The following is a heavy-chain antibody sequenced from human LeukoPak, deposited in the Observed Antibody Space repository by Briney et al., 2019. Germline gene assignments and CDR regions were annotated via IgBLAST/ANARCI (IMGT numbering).Heavy chain of an antibody. CDR3: ARGETYGKLDY. CDR2: IIPILGIA. V-gene: IGHV1-69*04. D-gene: IGHD3-16*01. J-gene: IGHJ4*02. CDR1: GGTFSSYA. Sequence: SVKVFCKASGGTFSSYAISWVRQAPGQGLEWMGRIIPILGIANYAQKFQGRVTITADKSTSTAYMELSSLRSEDTAVYYCARGETYGKLDYWGQGTLVTVSS.